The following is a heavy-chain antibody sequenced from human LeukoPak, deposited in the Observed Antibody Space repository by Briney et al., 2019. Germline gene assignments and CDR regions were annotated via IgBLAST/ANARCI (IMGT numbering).Heavy chain of an antibody. CDR1: GFTFSSYG. CDR2: ISYDGSNK. CDR3: ARDYYDSRGYYGDPP. V-gene: IGHV3-30*03. D-gene: IGHD3-22*01. J-gene: IGHJ4*02. Sequence: PGRSLRLSCAASGFTFSSYGMHWVRQAPGKGLEWVAVISYDGSNKNYAESVKGRFTISRDNSQNTLYLQMNSLGPEDTAVYHCARDYYDSRGYYGDPPWGQGTLVTVSS.